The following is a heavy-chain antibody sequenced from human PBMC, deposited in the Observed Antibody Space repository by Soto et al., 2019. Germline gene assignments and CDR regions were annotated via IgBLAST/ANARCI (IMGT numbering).Heavy chain of an antibody. CDR1: GFTFSSYA. Sequence: QVQLVESGGGVVQPGRSLRLSCAASGFTFSSYAMHWVRQAPGKGLEWVALISYDGSNKYYADSVKGRFTISRDNSKNTMCLQINSLKTEDTAVYYCAGARDYYDSSGYPMLDAFDIWGQGTMVTVSS. V-gene: IGHV3-30-3*01. CDR3: AGARDYYDSSGYPMLDAFDI. J-gene: IGHJ3*02. CDR2: ISYDGSNK. D-gene: IGHD3-22*01.